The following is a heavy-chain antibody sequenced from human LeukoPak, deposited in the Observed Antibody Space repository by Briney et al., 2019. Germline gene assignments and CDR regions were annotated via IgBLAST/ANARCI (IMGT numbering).Heavy chain of an antibody. CDR2: NYYSGST. CDR3: ARQPYYDSSGSAFDI. V-gene: IGHV4-59*01. CDR1: GGSISSYY. Sequence: SETLSLTCTVSGGSISSYYWSGIRQPPGKGLEWIGYNYYSGSTNYNPSLKSRVTISVDTSKNQFSLKLSSVTAADTAVYYCARQPYYDSSGSAFDIWGQGTMVTVSS. D-gene: IGHD3-22*01. J-gene: IGHJ3*02.